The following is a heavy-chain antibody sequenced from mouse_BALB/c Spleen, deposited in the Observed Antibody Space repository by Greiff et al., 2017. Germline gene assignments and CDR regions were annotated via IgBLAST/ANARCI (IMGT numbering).Heavy chain of an antibody. D-gene: IGHD6-5*01. CDR1: GYSITSDYA. CDR3: ARSLGYAMDY. V-gene: IGHV3-2*02. J-gene: IGHJ4*01. CDR2: ISYSGST. Sequence: EVQLQESGPGLVKPSQSLSLTCTVTGYSITSDYAWNWIRQFPGNKLEWMGYISYSGSTSYNPSLKSRISITRDTSKNQFFLQLNSVTTEDTATYYCARSLGYAMDYWGQGTSVTVSS.